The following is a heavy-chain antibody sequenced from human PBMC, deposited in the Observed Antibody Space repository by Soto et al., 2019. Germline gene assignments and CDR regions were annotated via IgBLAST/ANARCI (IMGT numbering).Heavy chain of an antibody. CDR2: ISNSGDTI. J-gene: IGHJ6*02. CDR1: GFTFSYYT. Sequence: EVQLLESGGGLVQPGGSLRLSCVASGFTFSYYTMSWVRQAPGKGLEWVSGISNSGDTIYYADSVKGRFTISRDNFKNTLYLQMDSRRADATAVYYCADPVAVPTHYGYCDMDVWGQGTTVTVSS. V-gene: IGHV3-23*01. D-gene: IGHD3-10*01. CDR3: ADPVAVPTHYGYCDMDV.